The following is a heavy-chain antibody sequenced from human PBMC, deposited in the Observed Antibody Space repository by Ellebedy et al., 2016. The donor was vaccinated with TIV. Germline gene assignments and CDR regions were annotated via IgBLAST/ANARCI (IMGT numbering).Heavy chain of an antibody. CDR3: APRIGQFDY. CDR2: VSGSGGST. Sequence: GESLKISCAASGFTFSSYAMSWVRQAPGKGLEWVSVVSGSGGSTYYADSVKGRFTISRDNSKNTLYLQMNSLRAEDTAVYYCAPRIGQFDYWGQGTLVTVSS. D-gene: IGHD2/OR15-2a*01. V-gene: IGHV3-23*01. J-gene: IGHJ4*02. CDR1: GFTFSSYA.